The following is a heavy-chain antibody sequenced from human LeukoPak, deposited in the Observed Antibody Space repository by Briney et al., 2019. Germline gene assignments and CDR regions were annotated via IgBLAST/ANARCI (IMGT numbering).Heavy chain of an antibody. D-gene: IGHD3-10*01. Sequence: PSETLSLTCTVSGCSISSGYYWGWIRQPPGKGLEWIGIIYHSGSTYYNPSLKSRVTISVDTSKNQFSLNLSSVTAADTAVYYCARRFGDPFDYWGQGTLVTVSS. V-gene: IGHV4-38-2*02. CDR3: ARRFGDPFDY. CDR2: IYHSGST. J-gene: IGHJ4*02. CDR1: GCSISSGYY.